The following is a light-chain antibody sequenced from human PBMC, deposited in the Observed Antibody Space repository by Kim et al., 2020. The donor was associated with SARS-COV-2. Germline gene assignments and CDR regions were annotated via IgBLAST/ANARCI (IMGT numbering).Light chain of an antibody. CDR3: QKYNSASRT. V-gene: IGKV1-27*01. Sequence: DIQLTQSPSSLSASVGDRVTITCRASQRISSYLAWYQQKPGKVPKLLIYAASTLQSGVPSRFSGSGSGTDFTLTISSLQPEDVATYYCQKYNSASRTFGPGTKVDIK. CDR1: QRISSY. J-gene: IGKJ1*01. CDR2: AAS.